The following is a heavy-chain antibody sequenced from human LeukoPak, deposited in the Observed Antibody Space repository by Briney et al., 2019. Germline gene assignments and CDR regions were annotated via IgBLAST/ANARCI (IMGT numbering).Heavy chain of an antibody. J-gene: IGHJ3*02. Sequence: SETLSLTCAVYGGSFSGYYRSWIRQPPGKGLEWIGEINHSGSTNYNPSLKSRVTISVDTSKNQFSLKLSSVTAADTAVYYCARGVAVGAPNAFDIWGQGTMVTVSS. CDR3: ARGVAVGAPNAFDI. CDR2: INHSGST. D-gene: IGHD1-26*01. CDR1: GGSFSGYY. V-gene: IGHV4-34*01.